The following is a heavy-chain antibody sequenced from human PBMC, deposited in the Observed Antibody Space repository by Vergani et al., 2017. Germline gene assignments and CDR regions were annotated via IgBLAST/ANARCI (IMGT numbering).Heavy chain of an antibody. CDR1: GYTFTSYG. CDR3: ARDELVSYGGSLYYYYGMDV. J-gene: IGHJ6*02. Sequence: QVQLVQSGAEVKKPGSSVKVSCKASGYTFTSYGISWVRQAPGQGLEWMGWISAYNGNTNYAQKLQGRVTMTTDTSTSTAYMELRSLRSDDTAVYYCARDELVSYGGSLYYYYGMDVWGQGTTVTVSS. D-gene: IGHD4-23*01. V-gene: IGHV1-18*01. CDR2: ISAYNGNT.